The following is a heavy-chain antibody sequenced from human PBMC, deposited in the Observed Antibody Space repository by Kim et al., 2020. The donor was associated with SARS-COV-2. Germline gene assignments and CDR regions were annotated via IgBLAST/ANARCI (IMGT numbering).Heavy chain of an antibody. CDR1: GFTVSSYY. CDR2: ISYDGSNK. V-gene: IGHV3-30-3*01. CDR3: ARSRVEVCGDYISFVYY. D-gene: IGHD4-17*01. J-gene: IGHJ6*01. Sequence: GGSLRLSCAASGFTVSSYYMHWVRQAPGKGLEWVSVISYDGSNKYDADSVKGLSTFSGDNSKNTLHLQINIRTAEATAVYYSARSRVEVCGDYISFVYY.